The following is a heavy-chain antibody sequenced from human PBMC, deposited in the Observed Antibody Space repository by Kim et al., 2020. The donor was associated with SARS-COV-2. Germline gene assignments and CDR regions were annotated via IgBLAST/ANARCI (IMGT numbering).Heavy chain of an antibody. D-gene: IGHD3-3*01. CDR1: GGSISSSSYY. CDR2: IYYSGST. Sequence: SETLSLTCTVSGGSISSSSYYWGWIRQPPGKGLEWIGSIYYSGSTYYNPSLKSRVTISVDTSKNQFSLKLSSVTAADTAVYYCARRADYDQSAAGFNYYYYGMDVWGQGTTVTVSS. V-gene: IGHV4-39*01. J-gene: IGHJ6*02. CDR3: ARRADYDQSAAGFNYYYYGMDV.